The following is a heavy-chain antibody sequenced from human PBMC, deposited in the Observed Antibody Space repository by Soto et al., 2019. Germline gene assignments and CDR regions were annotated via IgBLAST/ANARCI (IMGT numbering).Heavy chain of an antibody. CDR1: GFTFSSYA. V-gene: IGHV3-23*01. Sequence: EVQLLESGGGLVQPGGSLRLSCAASGFTFSSYAMSWVRQAPGKGLEWVSAISGSGGSTYYADSVKGRFTISRDNSENTLYLQMNSLRAEDTAVYYCAKDQGGYTVSYGMDVWGQGTTVTVSS. CDR3: AKDQGGYTVSYGMDV. CDR2: ISGSGGST. D-gene: IGHD3-10*01. J-gene: IGHJ6*02.